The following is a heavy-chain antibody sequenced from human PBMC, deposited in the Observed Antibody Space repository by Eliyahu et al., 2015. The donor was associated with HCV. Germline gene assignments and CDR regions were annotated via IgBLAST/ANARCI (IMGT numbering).Heavy chain of an antibody. J-gene: IGHJ4*02. V-gene: IGHV3-7*01. CDR3: AREYCTGGVCYSHFDY. CDR2: IKQDGSEK. CDR1: GFTFSSYW. D-gene: IGHD2-8*02. Sequence: EVQLVESGGGLVQPGGSLRLSCAASGFTFSSYWMSWVRQAPGKGLEWVANIKQDGSEKYYVDSVKGRFTISRDNAKNSLYLQMNSLRAEDTAVYYCAREYCTGGVCYSHFDYWGQGTLVTVSS.